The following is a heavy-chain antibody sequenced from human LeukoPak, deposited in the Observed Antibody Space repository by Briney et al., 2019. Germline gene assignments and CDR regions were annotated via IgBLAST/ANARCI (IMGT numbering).Heavy chain of an antibody. CDR1: GGPISSYY. D-gene: IGHD5-24*01. J-gene: IGHJ4*02. Sequence: SETLSLTCTVAGGPISSYYWSWIRQPPGKGLEWIGYIYYSGSTNYNPSLKSRVTISVDTSKSQFSLKLSSVTAADTAVYYCARRRDGYNWGYYFDYWGQGTLVTVSS. CDR2: IYYSGST. CDR3: ARRRDGYNWGYYFDY. V-gene: IGHV4-59*08.